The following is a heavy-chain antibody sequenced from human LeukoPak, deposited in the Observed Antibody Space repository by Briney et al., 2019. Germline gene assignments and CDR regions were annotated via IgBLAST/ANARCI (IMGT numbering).Heavy chain of an antibody. D-gene: IGHD6-19*01. CDR1: GIIFSNTD. CDR2: ISGGGERT. V-gene: IGHV3-23*01. J-gene: IGHJ5*02. Sequence: PGGSLRLSCAASGIIFSNTDMNWARQSPGRGLEWVSAISGGGERTFYADSVKGRFTISRDNSKNMVYLQMNSLRADDTAIYYCGKDGGQYSSGPEFDPRGQGALVTVSS. CDR3: GKDGGQYSSGPEFDP.